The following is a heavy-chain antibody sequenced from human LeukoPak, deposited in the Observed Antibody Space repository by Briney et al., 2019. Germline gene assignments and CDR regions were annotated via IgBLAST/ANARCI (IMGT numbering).Heavy chain of an antibody. V-gene: IGHV4-39*01. CDR3: ARRAVLEWLPTYFDY. D-gene: IGHD3-3*01. CDR1: GGSISSSSYY. Sequence: SETLSLTCTVFGGSISSSSYYWGWIRQPPGKGLEWIGSIYYSGSTYYNPSLKSRVTISVDTSKNQFSLKLSSVTAADTAVYYCARRAVLEWLPTYFDYWGQGTLVTVSS. CDR2: IYYSGST. J-gene: IGHJ4*02.